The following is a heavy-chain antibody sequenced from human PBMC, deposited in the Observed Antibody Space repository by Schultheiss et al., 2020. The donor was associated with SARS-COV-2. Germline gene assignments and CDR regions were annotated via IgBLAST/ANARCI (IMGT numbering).Heavy chain of an antibody. J-gene: IGHJ5*02. Sequence: SETLSLTCTVSGGSISSGGYFWTWIRQRPGKGLEWIGYISYSGSTYYNPSLKSRLTISVDTSKNQFSLKLSSVTAADTAVYYCASDYGRNNWFDPWGQGTLVTVSS. CDR1: GGSISSGGYF. CDR3: ASDYGRNNWFDP. V-gene: IGHV4-30-4*08. D-gene: IGHD4-17*01. CDR2: ISYSGST.